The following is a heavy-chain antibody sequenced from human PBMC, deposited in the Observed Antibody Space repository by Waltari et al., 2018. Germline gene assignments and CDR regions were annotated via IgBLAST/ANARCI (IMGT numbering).Heavy chain of an antibody. V-gene: IGHV3-21*06. CDR1: GFMFSSSS. CDR2: ISGDNSYT. CDR3: AKEGLGGDRQFDY. Sequence: EVQLVESGGGLVQPGGSLRLSCVASGFMFSSSSMTWVRLAPGKGLEWVSSISGDNSYTYYSGSVKGRFTISRDNAKNSLFLQMNGLRDEDTAIYYCAKEGLGGDRQFDYWGQGTLVSVSS. D-gene: IGHD2-21*02. J-gene: IGHJ4*02.